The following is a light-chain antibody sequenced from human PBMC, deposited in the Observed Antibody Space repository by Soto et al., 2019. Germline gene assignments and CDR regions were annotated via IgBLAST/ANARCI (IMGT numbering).Light chain of an antibody. CDR3: GADHGSGSNFVVV. CDR2: VGTGEIVG. V-gene: IGLV9-49*01. CDR1: SGYSDYK. J-gene: IGLJ2*01. Sequence: QLVLTQPPSASASLGASVTLTCTLSSGYSDYKVEWYQQRPGKGPRFVMRVGTGEIVGSKGDGIPDRFSVLGSGLNRYLTIKNIQEEDEGDYHCGADHGSGSNFVVVFGGGTKLTVL.